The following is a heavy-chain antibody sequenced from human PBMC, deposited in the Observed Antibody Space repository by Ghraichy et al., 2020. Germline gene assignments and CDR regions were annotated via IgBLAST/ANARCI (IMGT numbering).Heavy chain of an antibody. J-gene: IGHJ4*02. CDR1: GGTFSSYT. CDR3: ARDHRSSSSVAPLYFDY. D-gene: IGHD6-6*01. Sequence: SVKVSCKASGGTFSSYTISWVRQAPGQGLKWMGRIIPILGIANYAQKFQGRVTITADKSTSTAYMELSSLRSEDTAVYYCARDHRSSSSVAPLYFDYWGQGTLVTVSS. V-gene: IGHV1-69*04. CDR2: IIPILGIA.